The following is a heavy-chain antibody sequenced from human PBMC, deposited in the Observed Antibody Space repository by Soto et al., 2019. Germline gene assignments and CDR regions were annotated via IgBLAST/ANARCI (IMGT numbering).Heavy chain of an antibody. CDR2: INHSGST. J-gene: IGHJ4*02. V-gene: IGHV4-34*01. Sequence: PSETLSLTCAAYGGSFSGYYWIWIRQPPGKGLEWVGEINHSGSTNYNPSLKSRITISGYTSKSKSSQKLSSVTVADTAVYLFARRRLGTGQDIVGWDYWGKGTLV. D-gene: IGHD3-22*01. CDR1: GGSFSGYY. CDR3: ARRRLGTGQDIVGWDY.